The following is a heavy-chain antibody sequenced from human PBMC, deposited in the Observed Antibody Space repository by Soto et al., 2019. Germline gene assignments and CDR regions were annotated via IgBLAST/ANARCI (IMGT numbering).Heavy chain of an antibody. Sequence: GGSLRLSCAASGFTFSSYWMSWVRQAPGKGLEWVANIKQDGSEKYYVDSVKGRFTISRDNAKNSLYLQMNSLRAEDTAVYYCARDRPMTYYYYGMDVWGQGTTVTVSS. V-gene: IGHV3-7*05. J-gene: IGHJ6*02. CDR1: GFTFSSYW. D-gene: IGHD6-6*01. CDR3: ARDRPMTYYYYGMDV. CDR2: IKQDGSEK.